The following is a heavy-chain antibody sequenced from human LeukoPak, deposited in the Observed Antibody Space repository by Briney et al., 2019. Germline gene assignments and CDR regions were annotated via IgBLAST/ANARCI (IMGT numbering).Heavy chain of an antibody. CDR1: GYSFTSYW. CDR2: IYPGDSDT. D-gene: IGHD6-13*01. Sequence: GESLKISCKGSGYSFTSYWIGWVRQMPGKGLEWMGIIYPGDSDTRYSPSFQGQVTISADKSISTAYLQWSSLKASDTAMYYCARWGPGYSSSWQPNPQDYYFDYWGQGTLVTVSS. J-gene: IGHJ4*02. CDR3: ARWGPGYSSSWQPNPQDYYFDY. V-gene: IGHV5-51*01.